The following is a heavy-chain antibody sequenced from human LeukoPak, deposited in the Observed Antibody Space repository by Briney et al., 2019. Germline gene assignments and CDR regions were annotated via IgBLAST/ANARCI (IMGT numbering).Heavy chain of an antibody. V-gene: IGHV1-69*04. Sequence: SVKVSCKASGGTFSSYAISWVRQAPGQGLEWMGRIIPILGIANYAQKFQGRVTITADKSTSTAYMELSSLRSEDTAVYYCAGCLATPRYYYYYMDVWGKGTTVTVSS. J-gene: IGHJ6*03. D-gene: IGHD4/OR15-4a*01. CDR1: GGTFSSYA. CDR2: IIPILGIA. CDR3: AGCLATPRYYYYYMDV.